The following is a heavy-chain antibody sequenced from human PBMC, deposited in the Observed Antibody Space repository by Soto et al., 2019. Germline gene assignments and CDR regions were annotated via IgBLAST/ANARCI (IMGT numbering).Heavy chain of an antibody. CDR3: AASCVGCGGFNYYGMDV. D-gene: IGHD2-21*01. CDR2: IYYSGST. V-gene: IGHV4-31*03. CDR1: GGSISSGGYY. J-gene: IGHJ6*02. Sequence: QVQLQESGPGLVEPSQTLSLTCTVSGGSISSGGYYWSWIRQHPGKGLEWIGYIYYSGSTYYNPSLKSRVTISVDTSKNQFSLKLSSVTAADTAVYYCAASCVGCGGFNYYGMDVWGQGTTVTVSS.